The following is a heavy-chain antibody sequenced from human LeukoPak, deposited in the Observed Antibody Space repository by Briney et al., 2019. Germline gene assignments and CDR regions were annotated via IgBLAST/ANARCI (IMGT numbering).Heavy chain of an antibody. J-gene: IGHJ3*02. Sequence: SQTLSLXCTVSGGSISSGDYYWSWIRQPPGKGLEWIGYIYYSGNTYYNPSLKSRVTISVDTSKNQFSLKLSSVTAADTAVYYCARDPVPVSPHAFDIWGQGTMVTVSS. CDR3: ARDPVPVSPHAFDI. CDR2: IYYSGNT. V-gene: IGHV4-30-4*08. CDR1: GGSISSGDYY. D-gene: IGHD2-2*01.